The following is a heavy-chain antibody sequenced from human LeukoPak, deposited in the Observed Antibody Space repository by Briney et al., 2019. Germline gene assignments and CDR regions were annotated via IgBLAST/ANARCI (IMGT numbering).Heavy chain of an antibody. CDR3: ARVAVSGPTGWFDS. D-gene: IGHD2-8*02. V-gene: IGHV3-23*01. Sequence: GGSLRLSCAASGFTFNNCAMSWVRQAPGKGLEWVSTISGNGGRTYYADSVKGRFTISRDNVDNVVYLEMNSLGAEDTATYYCARVAVSGPTGWFDSWGQGTLVIVSS. CDR2: ISGNGGRT. CDR1: GFTFNNCA. J-gene: IGHJ5*01.